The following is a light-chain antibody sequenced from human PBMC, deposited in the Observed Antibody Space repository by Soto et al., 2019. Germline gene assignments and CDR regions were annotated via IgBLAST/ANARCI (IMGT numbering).Light chain of an antibody. Sequence: QSVLTQPPSMSGAPGQRVTISCTGSSSNIGAGYDVHWYQQLPGTAPKLLISGNSNRPSGVPDRFSGSKSGTSASLAITGLQAQAEADYYCQSYDSSLSGPVVFGGGTKLTVL. V-gene: IGLV1-40*01. J-gene: IGLJ2*01. CDR1: SSNIGAGYD. CDR3: QSYDSSLSGPVV. CDR2: GNS.